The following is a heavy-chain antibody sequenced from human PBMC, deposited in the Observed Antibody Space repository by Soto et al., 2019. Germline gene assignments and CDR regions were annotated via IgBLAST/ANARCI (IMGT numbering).Heavy chain of an antibody. D-gene: IGHD3-9*01. Sequence: GESLKISCKGSGYSFTSYWISWVRQMPGKGLEWMGRIDPSDSYTNYSPSFQGHVTISADKSISTAYLQWSSLKASDTAMYYRARHTYYDILSDYYYYGMDVWGQGTTVTVSS. V-gene: IGHV5-10-1*01. J-gene: IGHJ6*02. CDR2: IDPSDSYT. CDR3: ARHTYYDILSDYYYYGMDV. CDR1: GYSFTSYW.